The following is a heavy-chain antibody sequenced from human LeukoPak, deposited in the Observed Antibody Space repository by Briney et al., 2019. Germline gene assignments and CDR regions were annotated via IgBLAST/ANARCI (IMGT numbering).Heavy chain of an antibody. CDR3: ARDLSYSGSSFDH. CDR2: TYYRSNWHN. V-gene: IGHV6-1*01. J-gene: IGHJ4*02. D-gene: IGHD1-26*01. Sequence: SQTLSLTCAISGDSVSSNSAAWNWIRQSPSRGLEWLGRTYYRSNWHNDYAVSMKSRITINPDTSKNQFSLQLNSVTPEDTAVYYCARDLSYSGSSFDHWGQGTLVTVSS. CDR1: GDSVSSNSAA.